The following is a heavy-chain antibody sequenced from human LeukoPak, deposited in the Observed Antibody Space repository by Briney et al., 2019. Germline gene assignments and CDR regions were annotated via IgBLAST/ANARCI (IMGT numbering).Heavy chain of an antibody. CDR1: GFTFGDYA. Sequence: GGSLRLSCTASGFTFGDYAMSWFRQAPGKGLEWVGFIRSKAYGGTTEYAASVKGRFTISRDDSKSIAYLQMNSLKTEDTAVYYCTTDYHPSPVDDFWSGYADRYYMDVWGKGTTVTVSS. CDR3: TTDYHPSPVDDFWSGYADRYYMDV. J-gene: IGHJ6*03. V-gene: IGHV3-49*03. D-gene: IGHD3-3*01. CDR2: IRSKAYGGTT.